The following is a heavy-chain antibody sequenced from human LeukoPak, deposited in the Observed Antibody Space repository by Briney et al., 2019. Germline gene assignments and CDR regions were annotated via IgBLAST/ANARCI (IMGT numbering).Heavy chain of an antibody. J-gene: IGHJ5*02. CDR2: INHSGST. Sequence: SETLSLTCAVYGGSFSGYYWSWIRQPPGKGLEWIGEINHSGSTNYNPSLKSRVTISVDTSKNQFSLKLSSVTAADTAVYYCARGSPYSRWFDPWGQGTLVTVSS. CDR3: ARGSPYSRWFDP. D-gene: IGHD2-21*01. CDR1: GGSFSGYY. V-gene: IGHV4-34*01.